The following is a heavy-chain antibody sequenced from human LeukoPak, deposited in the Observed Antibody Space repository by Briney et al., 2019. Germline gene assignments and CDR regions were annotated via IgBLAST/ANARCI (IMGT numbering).Heavy chain of an antibody. Sequence: GASLKISCKGSGYRFTSYWIGWVRQMPGKGLEWMGIIYPGDSDTRYSPSFQGQVTISADKSISTAYLQWSSLRASDTAMYYCARGFGYCSSTSCYWDWFDPWGQGTLVTVSS. CDR3: ARGFGYCSSTSCYWDWFDP. V-gene: IGHV5-51*01. CDR2: IYPGDSDT. CDR1: GYRFTSYW. D-gene: IGHD2-2*01. J-gene: IGHJ5*02.